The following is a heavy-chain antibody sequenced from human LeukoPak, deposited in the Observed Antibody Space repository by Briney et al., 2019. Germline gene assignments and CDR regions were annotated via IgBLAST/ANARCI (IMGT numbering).Heavy chain of an antibody. D-gene: IGHD3-10*01. Sequence: GGSLRLSCAASGFTFGSYAMSWVRQAPGKGLEWVSAISGSGGSTYYADSVKGRFTISRDNSKNTLYLQMNSLRAEDTAVYYCAKGALLLWFGEIRSDYWGQGTLVTVSS. J-gene: IGHJ4*02. V-gene: IGHV3-23*01. CDR1: GFTFGSYA. CDR3: AKGALLLWFGEIRSDY. CDR2: ISGSGGST.